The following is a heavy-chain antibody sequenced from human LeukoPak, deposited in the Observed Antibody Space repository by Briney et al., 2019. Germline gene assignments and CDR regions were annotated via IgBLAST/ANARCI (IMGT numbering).Heavy chain of an antibody. J-gene: IGHJ4*02. CDR3: ARTRGVVVTAIIDY. CDR2: INWNGGST. D-gene: IGHD2-21*02. Sequence: GGSLRLSCAASGFTFDDYGMSWVRQAPGKGLEWVSGINWNGGSTGYADSVKGRFTISRDNAKNSPYLQMNSLRAEDTALYYCARTRGVVVTAIIDYWGQGTLVTVSS. CDR1: GFTFDDYG. V-gene: IGHV3-20*04.